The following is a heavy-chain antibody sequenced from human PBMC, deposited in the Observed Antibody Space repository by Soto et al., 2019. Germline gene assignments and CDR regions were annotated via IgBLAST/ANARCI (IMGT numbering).Heavy chain of an antibody. CDR3: ARVGGQLVPGFDY. CDR2: ISSSSSYI. J-gene: IGHJ4*02. V-gene: IGHV3-21*01. Sequence: EVQLVGSGGGLFKPGGSLRLSCAASGFTFRSYSMNWVGKAPGKGLEWVSSISSSSSYIYYADSVKGRFTISRDNAKTSLYLQMNSLRAEDTAVYYCARVGGQLVPGFDYWGQGTLVTVSS. D-gene: IGHD6-6*01. CDR1: GFTFRSYS.